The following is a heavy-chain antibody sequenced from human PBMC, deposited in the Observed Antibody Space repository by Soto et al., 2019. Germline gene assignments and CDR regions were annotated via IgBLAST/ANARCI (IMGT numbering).Heavy chain of an antibody. Sequence: PGGPLRLSCAASGFNFSNYGMHWVRQAPGKGLEWVAVIWYDGSNKYYADSVKGRFTISRDNSKNTLYLQMNSLRAEDTAVYYCAKDQGSSWYEIDYWGQGTLVTVSS. D-gene: IGHD6-13*01. J-gene: IGHJ4*02. V-gene: IGHV3-33*06. CDR1: GFNFSNYG. CDR3: AKDQGSSWYEIDY. CDR2: IWYDGSNK.